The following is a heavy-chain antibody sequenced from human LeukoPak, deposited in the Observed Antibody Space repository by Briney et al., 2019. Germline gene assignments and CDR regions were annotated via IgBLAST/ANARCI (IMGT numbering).Heavy chain of an antibody. CDR2: ISYDGSNK. V-gene: IGHV3-30*18. Sequence: HPGGSLRLSCAASGFAFSSYGMHWVRQAPGKGLEWVAVISYDGSNKYYADSVKGRFTISRDNSKNTLYLQMNSLRAEDTAVYYCAKDQDSSGSYPDYWGQGTPVTVSS. CDR1: GFAFSSYG. CDR3: AKDQDSSGSYPDY. D-gene: IGHD6-19*01. J-gene: IGHJ4*02.